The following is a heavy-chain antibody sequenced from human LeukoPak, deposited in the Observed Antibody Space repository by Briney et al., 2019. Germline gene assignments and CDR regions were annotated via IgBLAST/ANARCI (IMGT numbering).Heavy chain of an antibody. Sequence: GGSLGLSCAASGFTVSSNYMSWVRQAPGKGLEWVSVIYSGGTTYYADSVKGSFTISRDNSKNTLYLQMNSLRAEDTAVYYCARDIRGYSYGYYDWFDPWGQGTLVTVSS. CDR2: IYSGGTT. V-gene: IGHV3-66*01. CDR1: GFTVSSNY. CDR3: ARDIRGYSYGYYDWFDP. J-gene: IGHJ5*02. D-gene: IGHD5-18*01.